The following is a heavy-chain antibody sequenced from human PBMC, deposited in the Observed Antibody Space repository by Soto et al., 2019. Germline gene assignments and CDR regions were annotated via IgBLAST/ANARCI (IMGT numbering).Heavy chain of an antibody. Sequence: SELQRHPNSVFGGNIGNHYWRWIRQPPGKGLEWIGYIYYSGSTNYNPSLKSRVTISVDTSKNQFSLKLSSVTAADSAVYYCARRWGRTFDYWGQGTLVTVSS. CDR1: GGNIGNHY. V-gene: IGHV4-59*08. J-gene: IGHJ4*02. D-gene: IGHD7-27*01. CDR3: ARRWGRTFDY. CDR2: IYYSGST.